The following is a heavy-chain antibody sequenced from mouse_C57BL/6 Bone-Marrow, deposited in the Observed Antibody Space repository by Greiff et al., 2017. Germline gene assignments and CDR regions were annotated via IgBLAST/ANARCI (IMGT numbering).Heavy chain of an antibody. J-gene: IGHJ2*01. V-gene: IGHV1-52*01. CDR1: GYTFTSYW. Sequence: VQLQQPGAELVRPGSSVKLSCKASGYTFTSYWMHWVKQRPIQGLEWIGNIDPSDSETHYNQKFKDKATLTVDKSSSTAYMQLSSLTSEDSAVYYGARSGEYDGTPFDYWGQGTTLTGSS. CDR2: IDPSDSET. D-gene: IGHD2-14*01. CDR3: ARSGEYDGTPFDY.